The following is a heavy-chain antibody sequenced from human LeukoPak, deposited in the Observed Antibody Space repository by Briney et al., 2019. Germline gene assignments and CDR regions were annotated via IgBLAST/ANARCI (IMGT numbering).Heavy chain of an antibody. V-gene: IGHV4-30-4*01. D-gene: IGHD3-16*01. CDR2: ISHSGST. J-gene: IGHJ4*02. CDR1: GGSIRSEDHY. Sequence: SETLSLTCTVSGGSIRSEDHYWGWVRQPPGKGLEYIGYISHSGSTYYKPSLKSRLTVSIDTAKNQFSLRLTSVTTADTAVYYCVRGSTLRHYQYWGQGTLVTVSS. CDR3: VRGSTLRHYQY.